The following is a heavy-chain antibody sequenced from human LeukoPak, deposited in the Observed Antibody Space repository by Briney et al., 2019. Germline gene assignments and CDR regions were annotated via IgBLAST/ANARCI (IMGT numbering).Heavy chain of an antibody. CDR2: IYYSGST. V-gene: IGHV4-61*05. Sequence: PSETLSLTCTVSGGSISSSSYCWGWIRQPPGKGLEWIGYIYYSGSTKYKSSLKSRITISLDTSKNQFSLKLSSVTAADTAVYYCARGNTLADYWGQGTLVTVSS. D-gene: IGHD2/OR15-2a*01. CDR3: ARGNTLADY. J-gene: IGHJ4*02. CDR1: GGSISSSSYC.